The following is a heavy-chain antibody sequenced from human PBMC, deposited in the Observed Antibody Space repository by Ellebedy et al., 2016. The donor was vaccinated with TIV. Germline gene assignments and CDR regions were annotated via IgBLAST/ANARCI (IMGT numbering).Heavy chain of an antibody. Sequence: AASVKVSCKASGGTFSSYAISWVRQAPGQGLEWMGGIIPIFGTANYAQKFQGRVTITADESTSTAYMELSSLRSEDTAVYYCASRLRAGGMDVWGQGTTVTVSS. CDR1: GGTFSSYA. CDR2: IIPIFGTA. V-gene: IGHV1-69*13. D-gene: IGHD4-17*01. J-gene: IGHJ6*02. CDR3: ASRLRAGGMDV.